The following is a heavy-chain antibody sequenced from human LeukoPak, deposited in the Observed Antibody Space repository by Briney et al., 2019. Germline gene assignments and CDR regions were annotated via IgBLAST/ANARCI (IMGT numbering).Heavy chain of an antibody. D-gene: IGHD3-3*01. CDR1: GFTFSSYG. Sequence: SGGSLRLSCAASGFTFSSYGMHWVRQAPGKGLEWVAVIWYDGSNKYYADSVKGRFTISRDNSKSTVYLEINSLRSEDTAIYYCARGFNDFWSGSQLEYWGQGTLVTVSS. V-gene: IGHV3-33*01. CDR3: ARGFNDFWSGSQLEY. CDR2: IWYDGSNK. J-gene: IGHJ4*02.